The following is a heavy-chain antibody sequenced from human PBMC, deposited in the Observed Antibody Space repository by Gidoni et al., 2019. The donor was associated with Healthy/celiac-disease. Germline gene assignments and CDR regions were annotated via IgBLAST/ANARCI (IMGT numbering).Heavy chain of an antibody. CDR2: ISAYNGNT. CDR1: GSTFTSYG. D-gene: IGHD3-10*01. Sequence: QVQLVQSGAEVKKPGASVKVSCKASGSTFTSYGISWVRQAPGPVLEWMGWISAYNGNTNYAQKLQGRVTMTTDTSTSTAYMELRSLRSDDTAVYYCAGGGSGSSWPFYYYYGMDVWGQGTTVAVSS. CDR3: AGGGSGSSWPFYYYYGMDV. J-gene: IGHJ6*02. V-gene: IGHV1-18*01.